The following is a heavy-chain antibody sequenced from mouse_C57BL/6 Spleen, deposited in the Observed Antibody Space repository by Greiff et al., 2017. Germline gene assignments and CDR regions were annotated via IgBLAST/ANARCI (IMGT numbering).Heavy chain of an antibody. D-gene: IGHD1-1*01. V-gene: IGHV1-80*01. CDR1: GYAFSSYW. J-gene: IGHJ2*01. CDR2: IYPGDGDT. Sequence: QVHVKQSGAELVKPGASVKISCKASGYAFSSYWLNWVKQRPGKGLEWIGQIYPGDGDTNYNGKFKGKATLTADKSSSTAYMQLSSLTSEDSAVYFCARGDTTVVATRYYFDDWGQGTTLTVSS. CDR3: ARGDTTVVATRYYFDD.